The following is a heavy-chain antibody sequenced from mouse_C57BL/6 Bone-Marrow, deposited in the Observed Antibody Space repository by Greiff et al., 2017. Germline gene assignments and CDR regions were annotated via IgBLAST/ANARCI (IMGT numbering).Heavy chain of an antibody. CDR2: IYPRSGNT. CDR3: SGISCCYEVCLDY. Sequence: QVQLQESGAELARPGASVKLSCKASGYTFTSYGISWVKQRPGQGLEWIGEIYPRSGNTYYNEKFKGKATLTADKSSSTAYMELRSLTSEDSAVYFCSGISCCYEVCLDYWGQGTTLTVSS. D-gene: IGHD2-12*01. J-gene: IGHJ2*01. CDR1: GYTFTSYG. V-gene: IGHV1-81*01.